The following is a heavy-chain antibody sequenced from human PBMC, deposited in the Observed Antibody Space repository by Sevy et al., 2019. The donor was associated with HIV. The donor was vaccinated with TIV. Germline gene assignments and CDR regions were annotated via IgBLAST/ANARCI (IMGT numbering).Heavy chain of an antibody. CDR2: MNPNSGNT. V-gene: IGHV1-8*01. D-gene: IGHD3-22*01. J-gene: IGHJ6*02. CDR3: ARAGDYYDSSGYYTYYGMDV. CDR1: GYTFTSYD. Sequence: ASVKVSCKASGYTFTSYDINWVRQATGQGLEWMGWMNPNSGNTGYEQKFQGRVTMTRNTSISTAYMELSSLRSEDTAVYYCARAGDYYDSSGYYTYYGMDVSGQGTTVTVSS.